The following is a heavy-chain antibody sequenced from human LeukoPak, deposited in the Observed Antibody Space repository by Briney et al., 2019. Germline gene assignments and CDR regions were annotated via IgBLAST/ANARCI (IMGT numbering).Heavy chain of an antibody. Sequence: GGSLRLSCAASGFTFSSYWMSWVRQAPGKGLEWVANIKQDGSEKYYVDSVKGRFTISRDNAKNSLYLQMNSLRAEDTAVYYCARQNYYDSSGYTTTFDYWGQGTLVTVSS. D-gene: IGHD3-22*01. CDR2: IKQDGSEK. V-gene: IGHV3-7*01. CDR3: ARQNYYDSSGYTTTFDY. J-gene: IGHJ4*02. CDR1: GFTFSSYW.